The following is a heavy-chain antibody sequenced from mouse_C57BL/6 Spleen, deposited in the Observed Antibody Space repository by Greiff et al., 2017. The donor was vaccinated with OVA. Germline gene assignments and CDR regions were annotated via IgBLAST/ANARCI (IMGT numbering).Heavy chain of an antibody. Sequence: QVQLKQPGAELVKPGASVKLSCKASGYTFTSYWMHWVKQRPGQGLEWIGMIHPNSGSTNYNEKFKSKATLTVDKSSSTAYMQLSSLTSEDSAVYYCARGATVRYFDVWGTGTTVTVSS. CDR3: ARGATVRYFDV. V-gene: IGHV1-64*01. D-gene: IGHD1-1*01. CDR1: GYTFTSYW. J-gene: IGHJ1*03. CDR2: IHPNSGST.